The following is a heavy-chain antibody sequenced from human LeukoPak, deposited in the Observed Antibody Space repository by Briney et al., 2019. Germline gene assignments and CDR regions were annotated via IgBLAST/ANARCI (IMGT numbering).Heavy chain of an antibody. CDR3: ATTYSGSYLSFDP. CDR2: IYYSGST. Sequence: SETLSLTCTVSGGSISSYYWSWIRQPPGKGLEWIGYIYYSGSTNYNPPLKSRVTISVDTSKNQFSLKLSSVTAADTAVYYCATTYSGSYLSFDPWGQGTLVTVSS. D-gene: IGHD1-26*01. CDR1: GGSISSYY. V-gene: IGHV4-59*08. J-gene: IGHJ5*02.